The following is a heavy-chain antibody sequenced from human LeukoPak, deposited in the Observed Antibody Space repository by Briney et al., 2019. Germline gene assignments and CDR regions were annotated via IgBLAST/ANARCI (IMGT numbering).Heavy chain of an antibody. V-gene: IGHV1-18*01. CDR1: DYTFTSYG. CDR2: ISAYTANT. Sequence: ASVEVSCKASDYTFTSYGISWVRQAPGQGLEWMGWISAYTANTNYAQKVQGRVTMTTDTSTSTAYMELRSLRSDDTAVYYCARGPSGDFGHPFGFDYWGQGTLVTVSS. CDR3: ARGPSGDFGHPFGFDY. D-gene: IGHD4-17*01. J-gene: IGHJ4*02.